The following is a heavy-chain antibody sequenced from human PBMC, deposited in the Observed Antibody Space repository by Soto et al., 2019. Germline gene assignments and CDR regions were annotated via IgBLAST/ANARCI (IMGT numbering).Heavy chain of an antibody. V-gene: IGHV3-23*01. CDR2: ISGGSGVT. D-gene: IGHD2-21*01. CDR3: VKDRPYCGGDCYSRGLGY. Sequence: EVQLLDSGGGFVQPGGSLRLSCAASGFTFNNYAMSWVRQAPGKGLEWVSTISGGSGVTYYADSVIGRFTISRDNTRNMVVLQMSSLRAEDTAIYYCVKDRPYCGGDCYSRGLGYWGQGTLVTVSS. J-gene: IGHJ4*02. CDR1: GFTFNNYA.